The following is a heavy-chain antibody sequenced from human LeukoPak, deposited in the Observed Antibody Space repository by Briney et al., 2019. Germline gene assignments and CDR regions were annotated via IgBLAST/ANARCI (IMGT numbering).Heavy chain of an antibody. Sequence: SETLSLTCTVSGGSISSYYWSWIRQPPGKGLEWIGYIYYSGSTNYNPSLKSRVTISVDTSKNQFSLKLSSVTAADTAVYYCARAAKSGWFDPWGQGTLVTVSS. D-gene: IGHD6-25*01. V-gene: IGHV4-59*01. J-gene: IGHJ5*02. CDR1: GGSISSYY. CDR2: IYYSGST. CDR3: ARAAKSGWFDP.